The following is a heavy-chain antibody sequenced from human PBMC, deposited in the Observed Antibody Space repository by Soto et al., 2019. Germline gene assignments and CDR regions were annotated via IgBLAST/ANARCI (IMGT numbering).Heavy chain of an antibody. Sequence: SETLSLTCTVSSGSISSSGYYWGWIRQPPGKGLEWIGNIYYGGSTYYNPSLKSRVTISVDTSKNQFSLRLRSVTAADTAVYYCARQRITIFEVAGYVSDIWGQGTMVTVSS. J-gene: IGHJ3*02. V-gene: IGHV4-39*01. D-gene: IGHD3-3*01. CDR2: IYYGGST. CDR1: SGSISSSGYY. CDR3: ARQRITIFEVAGYVSDI.